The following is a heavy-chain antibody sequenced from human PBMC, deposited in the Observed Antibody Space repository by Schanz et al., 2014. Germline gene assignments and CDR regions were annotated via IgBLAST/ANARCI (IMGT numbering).Heavy chain of an antibody. J-gene: IGHJ1*01. V-gene: IGHV3-48*02. Sequence: EVHLVESGGSLVQPGGSLRLSCVASGFSFSNYSMNWVRQAPGKGLEWLSHISGSGGDSVDYADSVKGRFNIYRDSTRNSLYPQMNSLKDDDTAVYYCAREFENWGQGTLVAVSS. D-gene: IGHD3-16*01. CDR1: GFSFSNYS. CDR3: AREFEN. CDR2: ISGSGGDSV.